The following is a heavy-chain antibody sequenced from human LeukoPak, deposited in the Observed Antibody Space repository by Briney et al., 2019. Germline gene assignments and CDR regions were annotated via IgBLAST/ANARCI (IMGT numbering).Heavy chain of an antibody. CDR2: ISSSGSTI. D-gene: IGHD5-12*01. V-gene: IGHV3-48*03. CDR1: GFTFSSYE. Sequence: GGSLRLSCAASGFTFSSYEMNWVRQAPGKGLEWVSYISSSGSTIYYADSVKGRFTISRDNAKNSLYLQMNSLRAEDTAVYYCARDVGPTWINGAYFDYWGQGTLVTVSS. J-gene: IGHJ4*02. CDR3: ARDVGPTWINGAYFDY.